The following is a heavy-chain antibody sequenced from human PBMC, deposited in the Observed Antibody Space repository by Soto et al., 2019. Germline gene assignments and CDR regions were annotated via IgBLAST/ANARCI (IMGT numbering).Heavy chain of an antibody. CDR1: GGSISRYY. V-gene: IGHV4-59*01. CDR2: IYYSGST. Sequence: QVQLQESGPGLVKPSETLSLTCTVSGGSISRYYWNWIRQPPGKGLEWIGYIYYSGSTNYNPSLKSRVTISVDPSKNQFSLKLSSVTAADTAVYYCARDPGSGSYYGWFDPWGQGTLVTVSS. J-gene: IGHJ5*02. CDR3: ARDPGSGSYYGWFDP. D-gene: IGHD3-10*01.